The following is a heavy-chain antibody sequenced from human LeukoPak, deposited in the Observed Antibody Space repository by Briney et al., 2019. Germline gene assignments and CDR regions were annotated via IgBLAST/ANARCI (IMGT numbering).Heavy chain of an antibody. CDR3: IASRDDYNAFLLDY. J-gene: IGHJ4*02. CDR2: IKKKTDGGTT. D-gene: IGHD5-24*01. V-gene: IGHV3-15*01. Sequence: GGSLRLSRAASGFTFSNAWMNWVRQAPGRGLEWVGRIKKKTDGGTTDYGAPVKGRFTISRDDSGNTVSLQMNSLKTEDTAVYYCIASRDDYNAFLLDYWGQGTLLTVSS. CDR1: GFTFSNAW.